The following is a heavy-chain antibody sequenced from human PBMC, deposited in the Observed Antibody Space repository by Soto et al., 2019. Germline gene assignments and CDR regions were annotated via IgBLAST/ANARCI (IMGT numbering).Heavy chain of an antibody. D-gene: IGHD5-12*01. CDR1: GYSFSTYW. CDR2: IYPGDSDT. V-gene: IGHV5-51*01. J-gene: IGHJ4*02. Sequence: GESLKISCKASGYSFSTYWIAWVRQRPGKGLDWMGIIYPGDSDTRYSPSFQGQVTISVDNPIDTAYLEWTTLRASDSAIYYCARHSLATQPGDYWGQGTRVTVSS. CDR3: ARHSLATQPGDY.